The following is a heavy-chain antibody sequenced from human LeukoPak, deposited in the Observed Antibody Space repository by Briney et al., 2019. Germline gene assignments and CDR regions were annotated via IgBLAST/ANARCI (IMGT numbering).Heavy chain of an antibody. Sequence: PGGSLRLSCAASGFTFSGSAMHWIRQASGKGLEWVGRIRSKANNYATTYAASVKGRFTISRDDSKDTAYLQMNSLKTEDTAVYYCARLEGATAFDVWGQGTMVTVFS. CDR3: ARLEGATAFDV. CDR1: GFTFSGSA. CDR2: IRSKANNYAT. J-gene: IGHJ3*01. V-gene: IGHV3-73*01. D-gene: IGHD1-26*01.